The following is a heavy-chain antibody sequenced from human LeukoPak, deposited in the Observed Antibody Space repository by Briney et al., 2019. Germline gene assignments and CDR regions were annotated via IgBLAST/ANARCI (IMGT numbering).Heavy chain of an antibody. CDR1: GFTFSSYA. V-gene: IGHV3-30*04. CDR3: AKDRGYLNWNWFDP. Sequence: GGSLRLSCAASGFTFSSYAMHWVRQAPGKGLEWVAVISYDGSNKYYADSVKGRFTISRDNSKNTLYLQMNSLRAEDTAVYYCAKDRGYLNWNWFDPWGQGTLVTVSS. CDR2: ISYDGSNK. J-gene: IGHJ5*02. D-gene: IGHD3-10*01.